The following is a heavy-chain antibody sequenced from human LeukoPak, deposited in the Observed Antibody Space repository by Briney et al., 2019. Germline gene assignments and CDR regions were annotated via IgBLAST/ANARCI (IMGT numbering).Heavy chain of an antibody. J-gene: IGHJ4*02. Sequence: PGGSLRLLCATSGFTFSSYAMHWVRQAPGKGLEWVAVISYDGSNKYYADSVKGRFTISRDNSKNTLYLQMNSLRAEDTAVYYCARDYGPSYSSGWWGGCEYWGQGTLVTVSS. CDR1: GFTFSSYA. V-gene: IGHV3-30*04. D-gene: IGHD6-19*01. CDR3: ARDYGPSYSSGWWGGCEY. CDR2: ISYDGSNK.